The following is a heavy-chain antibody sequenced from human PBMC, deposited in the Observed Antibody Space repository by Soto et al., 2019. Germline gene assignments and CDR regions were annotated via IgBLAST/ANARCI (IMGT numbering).Heavy chain of an antibody. CDR3: ARGSRPVVAKARGGGYGMDV. CDR1: GGFISSGDYY. J-gene: IGHJ6*02. V-gene: IGHV4-30-4*01. CDR2: IYYSGST. Sequence: QVQLQESGPGLVKPSQTLSLTCTVSGGFISSGDYYWSWIRQPPGKGLEWIGYIYYSGSTYYNPSLKSRVTISVDTSKNQFSLKLSSVTAADTAVYYCARGSRPVVAKARGGGYGMDVWGQGTTVTVSS. D-gene: IGHD2-15*01.